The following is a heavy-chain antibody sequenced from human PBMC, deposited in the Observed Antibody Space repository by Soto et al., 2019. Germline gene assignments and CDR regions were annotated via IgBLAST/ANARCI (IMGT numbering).Heavy chain of an antibody. CDR3: ARNGTLTGYSYGMDV. CDR1: GGTFSDYT. V-gene: IGHV1-69*01. J-gene: IGHJ6*02. Sequence: QVQLVQSGAELRKPGSSVKVSCKASGGTFSDYTINWVRQAPGQRLEWMGGIIPIFDTANYAEKFHGRVTITADESTSTSFMEVSSLRSEDTAVYYCARNGTLTGYSYGMDVWGQGTMVTVSS. CDR2: IIPIFDTA. D-gene: IGHD1-1*01.